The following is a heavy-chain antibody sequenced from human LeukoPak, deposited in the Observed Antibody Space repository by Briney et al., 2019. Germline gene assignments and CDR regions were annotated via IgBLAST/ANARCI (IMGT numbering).Heavy chain of an antibody. Sequence: SVKVSCKASGGTFSSYAISWVRQAPGQGLEWMGGIIPIFGTANYAQKFQGRVTITADKSTSTAYMELSSPRSEDTAVYYCARSSIIAAAGPYYFDYWGQGTLVTVSS. J-gene: IGHJ4*02. V-gene: IGHV1-69*06. CDR1: GGTFSSYA. D-gene: IGHD6-13*01. CDR2: IIPIFGTA. CDR3: ARSSIIAAAGPYYFDY.